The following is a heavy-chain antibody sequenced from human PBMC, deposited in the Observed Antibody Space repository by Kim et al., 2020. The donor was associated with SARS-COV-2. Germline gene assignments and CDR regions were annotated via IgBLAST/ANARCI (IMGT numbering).Heavy chain of an antibody. J-gene: IGHJ4*02. D-gene: IGHD1-26*01. CDR1: GFTFSSYS. CDR2: ISTTSAYI. CDR3: ASRSGMYSVTYYPRDF. V-gene: IGHV3-21*01. Sequence: GGSLRLSCAASGFTFSSYSMSWVRQAPGKGLEWVSSISTTSAYIYYADSVKGRFTISRDNAKNSLYLQMNSLRAEDTAVYYCASRSGMYSVTYYPRDFWGQGTLVTVSS.